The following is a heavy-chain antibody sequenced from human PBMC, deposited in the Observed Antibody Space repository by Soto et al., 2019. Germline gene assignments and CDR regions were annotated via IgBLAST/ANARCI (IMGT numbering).Heavy chain of an antibody. J-gene: IGHJ4*02. Sequence: PSETLSLTCTVSGDSISSNTYSWGWIRQPRGKGLEYIGTIHFSGNTYYNPSLNSRVTISVDTSKNQFSLKLTSVTAADTALYYCARHRPQEDGRKKGFEYWGQGTPVTVSS. CDR2: IHFSGNT. V-gene: IGHV4-39*01. CDR1: GDSISSNTYS. CDR3: ARHRPQEDGRKKGFEY. D-gene: IGHD2-15*01.